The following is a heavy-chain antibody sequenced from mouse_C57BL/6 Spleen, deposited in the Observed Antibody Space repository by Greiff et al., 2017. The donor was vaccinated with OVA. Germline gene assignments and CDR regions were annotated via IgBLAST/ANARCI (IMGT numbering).Heavy chain of an antibody. CDR1: GFTFSSYA. Sequence: EVKLVESGGGLVKPGGSLKLSCAASGFTFSSYAMSWVRQTPEKRLEWVATISDGGSYTYYPDNVKGRFTISRDNAKNNLYLQMSHLKSEDTAMYYCARHTMRKYDPMDYWGQGTSVTVSS. D-gene: IGHD2-14*01. CDR3: ARHTMRKYDPMDY. J-gene: IGHJ4*01. CDR2: ISDGGSYT. V-gene: IGHV5-4*03.